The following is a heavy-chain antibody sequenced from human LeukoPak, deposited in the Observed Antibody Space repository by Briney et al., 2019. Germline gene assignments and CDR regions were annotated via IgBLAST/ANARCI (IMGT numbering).Heavy chain of an antibody. CDR3: ARKGGSGTYYGYYFDS. J-gene: IGHJ4*02. CDR2: ISGSGDNT. Sequence: PGGSLRLSCAASGFTFSSYAITWVRQAPGKGLEWVSAISGSGDNTYYADSVKGPFTISRDNSNNMMYLQMNSLRAEDTAVYYCARKGGSGTYYGYYFDSWGQGTLVTVSS. V-gene: IGHV3-23*01. CDR1: GFTFSSYA. D-gene: IGHD3-10*01.